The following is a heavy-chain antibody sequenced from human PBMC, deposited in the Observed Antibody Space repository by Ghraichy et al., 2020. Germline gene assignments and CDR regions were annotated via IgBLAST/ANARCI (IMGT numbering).Heavy chain of an antibody. V-gene: IGHV4-59*01. J-gene: IGHJ6*02. CDR1: GGSIDSYF. CDR2: ISYRGNT. CDR3: ARGGAATPGYGLDV. D-gene: IGHD2-2*01. Sequence: SETLSLTCTVSGGSIDSYFWSWIRQPPGKGLEWIAYISYRGNTNYNPSLQSRVTISVDTSKNQFSLKLTSVTAADTAVYYCARGGAATPGYGLDVWGQGTTSTVSS.